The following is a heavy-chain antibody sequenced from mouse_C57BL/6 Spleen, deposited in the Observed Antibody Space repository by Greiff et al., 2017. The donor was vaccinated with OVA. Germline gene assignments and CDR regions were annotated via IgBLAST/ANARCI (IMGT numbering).Heavy chain of an antibody. CDR1: GFNIKDYY. D-gene: IGHD2-4*01. V-gene: IGHV14-2*01. Sequence: VQLQQSGAELVKPGASVKLSCTASGFNIKDYYMHWVKQRTEQGLEWIGRIDPEDGETKYAQKFQGKATITADTSSNTAYLQLSSLTSEDTTVYYCARFYYDYYYYAMDYWGQGTSVTVSS. CDR3: ARFYYDYYYYAMDY. CDR2: IDPEDGET. J-gene: IGHJ4*01.